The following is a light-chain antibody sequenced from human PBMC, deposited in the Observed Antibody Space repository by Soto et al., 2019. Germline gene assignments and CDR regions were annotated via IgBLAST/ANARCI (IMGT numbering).Light chain of an antibody. V-gene: IGKV1-8*01. J-gene: IGKJ1*01. CDR2: AAS. CDR1: QGISSY. Sequence: AIRMTQSPSSFSASTGDRVTITCRASQGISSYLAWYQQKPGKAPKLLIYAASTLQSGVPSRFSGSGSGTDFTLTIRCLQSEDFATYYCQQYYSYPGAVGQGTKVEI. CDR3: QQYYSYPGA.